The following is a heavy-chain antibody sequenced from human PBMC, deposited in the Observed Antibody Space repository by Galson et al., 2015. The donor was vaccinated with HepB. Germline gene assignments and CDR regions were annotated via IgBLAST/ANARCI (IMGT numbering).Heavy chain of an antibody. CDR2: TNVYTAKT. Sequence: SVKVSCKASGNIFASDGVTWVRQAPGQGLEWMGWTNVYTAKTDYAHKFQDRVTMTTDTSTSTFYMELRSLRLDDTAMYYCARRGNPYLDYWGQGTRVTVSS. CDR3: ARRGNPYLDY. V-gene: IGHV1-18*01. D-gene: IGHD5-12*01. CDR1: GNIFASDG. J-gene: IGHJ4*02.